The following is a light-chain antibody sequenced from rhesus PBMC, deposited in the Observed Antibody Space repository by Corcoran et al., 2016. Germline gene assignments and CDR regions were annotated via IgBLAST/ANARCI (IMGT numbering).Light chain of an antibody. J-gene: IGKJ1*01. CDR3: MQSKEDPRT. V-gene: IGKV2S2*01. CDR2: KVT. CDR1: QSLLHSNGNTY. Sequence: DIVMTQTPLSLPVTPGEPASIFCRSSQSLLHSNGNTYLHWYLQKPGQSPRLLIYKVTNRESGVPGRFSGSGLDTDFTLRISRVEPEDVCVYYCMQSKEDPRTFGQGTKVDIK.